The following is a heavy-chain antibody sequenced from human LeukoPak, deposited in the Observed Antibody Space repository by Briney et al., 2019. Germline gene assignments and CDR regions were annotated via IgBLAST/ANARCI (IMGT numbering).Heavy chain of an antibody. Sequence: GGSLRLSCAASGFTFNSYGMHWVRQAPGKGLEWVSLISWDGGSTYYADSVKGRFTISRDNSKNSLYLQMNSLRAEDTALYYCAKAGIAAAGKSYYYYYMDVWGKGTTVTVSS. CDR2: ISWDGGST. CDR3: AKAGIAAAGKSYYYYYMDV. J-gene: IGHJ6*03. D-gene: IGHD6-13*01. V-gene: IGHV3-43D*03. CDR1: GFTFNSYG.